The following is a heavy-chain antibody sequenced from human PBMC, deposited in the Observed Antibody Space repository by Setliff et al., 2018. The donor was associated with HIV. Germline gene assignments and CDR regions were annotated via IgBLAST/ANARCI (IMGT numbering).Heavy chain of an antibody. J-gene: IGHJ4*02. CDR2: MYFRGNA. V-gene: IGHV4-59*11. D-gene: IGHD3-3*01. CDR1: GGSISSHY. Sequence: PSETLSLTCTVSGGSISSHYWSWIRQAPGKGLEWIGTMYFRGNARNNPSFQSRVTLSADTSKSQFSLKLSSVTPADTAVYYCARGIDNFWSGYVRWGQGTLVTVS. CDR3: ARGIDNFWSGYVR.